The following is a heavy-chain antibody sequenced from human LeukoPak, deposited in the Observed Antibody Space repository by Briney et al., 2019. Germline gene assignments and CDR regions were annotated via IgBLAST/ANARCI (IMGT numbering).Heavy chain of an antibody. Sequence: SEALSLTCTVSGGSISSYYWSWIRQPPGKGLEWIGYIYYSGSTNYNPSLKSRVTISVDTSKNQFSLKLSSVTAADTAVYYCARAVGSGSFQTYYYYMDVWGKGTTVTISS. D-gene: IGHD3-10*01. V-gene: IGHV4-59*01. CDR1: GGSISSYY. J-gene: IGHJ6*03. CDR2: IYYSGST. CDR3: ARAVGSGSFQTYYYYMDV.